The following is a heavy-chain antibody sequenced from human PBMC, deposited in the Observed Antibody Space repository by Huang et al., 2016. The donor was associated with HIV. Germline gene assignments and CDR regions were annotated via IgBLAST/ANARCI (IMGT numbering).Heavy chain of an antibody. Sequence: EVQLVESGGGLAQPGGSLRLSCVASGYTFSTYSINWVRQAPVKGMEWVSDISKTSGATSYAESGKGRFTVSRDNVKNALDLQMNRLRVEDTAMYYCVRDSSSGLQLRYWGQGALVIVS. CDR3: VRDSSSGLQLRY. V-gene: IGHV3-48*01. J-gene: IGHJ4*02. CDR2: ISKTSGAT. D-gene: IGHD3-22*01. CDR1: GYTFSTYS.